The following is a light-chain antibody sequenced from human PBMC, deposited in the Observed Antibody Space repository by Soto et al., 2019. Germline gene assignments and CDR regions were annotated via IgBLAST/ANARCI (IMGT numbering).Light chain of an antibody. V-gene: IGKV3-11*01. J-gene: IGKJ4*01. CDR2: EAS. CDR1: QSVSSY. CDR3: QQRSNWPLT. Sequence: EIVLTQSPATLSLSPGERATLSCRASQSVSSYLAWYQQKPGQAPRLLIYEASNRATGIPPRFSGSGSGTDFTLTISSLDPEDFAVYSCQQRSNWPLTFGGGTKVEVK.